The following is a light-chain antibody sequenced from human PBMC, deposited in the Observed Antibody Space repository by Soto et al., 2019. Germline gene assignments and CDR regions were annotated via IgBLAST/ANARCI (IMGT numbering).Light chain of an antibody. V-gene: IGKV3-20*01. Sequence: EIVLTQSPGTLSLSPGERATLSCRASQSVSSNNLGWYQQKPGQAPRLLIYGTSSRATGIPDRFSGCGSGTAFTLTIYRLEPEDSAVYYCQQYRASPYTFGQGTKLEIK. CDR3: QQYRASPYT. CDR2: GTS. CDR1: QSVSSNN. J-gene: IGKJ2*01.